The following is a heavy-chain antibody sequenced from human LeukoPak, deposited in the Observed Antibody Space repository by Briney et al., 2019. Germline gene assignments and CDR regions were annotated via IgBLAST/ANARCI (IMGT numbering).Heavy chain of an antibody. CDR3: ARHWTGYYTR. CDR2: IYTSEST. V-gene: IGHV4-4*07. CDR1: DGPFNDYY. Sequence: SETLSLTCTVSDGPFNDYYWSWIRQPAGKGLEWIGRIYTSESTNYNPSLKSRVTISVDTSKNQFSLKLSSVTAADTAVYYCARHWTGYYTRWGQGTLVSVSS. D-gene: IGHD3/OR15-3a*01. J-gene: IGHJ4*02.